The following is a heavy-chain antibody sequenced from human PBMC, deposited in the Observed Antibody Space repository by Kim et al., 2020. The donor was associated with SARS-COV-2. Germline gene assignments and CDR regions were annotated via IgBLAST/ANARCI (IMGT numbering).Heavy chain of an antibody. V-gene: IGHV4-38-2*02. J-gene: IGHJ4*02. CDR3: ARSSGGKGYFDS. CDR2: IFQSGTT. D-gene: IGHD3-22*01. Sequence: SETLSLTCTVSGYSISSGYYWVWIRQPPGKGLEWIGSIFQSGTTYSNPSLKSRVTISVDTSKNQFSLTLSSVTAADTAVYYCARSSGGKGYFDSWGQGTL. CDR1: GYSISSGYY.